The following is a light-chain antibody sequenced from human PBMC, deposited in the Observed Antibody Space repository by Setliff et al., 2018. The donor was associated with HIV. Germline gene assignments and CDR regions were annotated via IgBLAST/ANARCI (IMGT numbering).Light chain of an antibody. CDR3: QSYDSSLSGAYV. Sequence: VLTQPPSVSGAPGQRVTISCTGSSSNIGAGYDVHWYQQLPGTAPKILIYGNSNRPSGVPDRFSGSKSGTSASLAITGLQAEDEADYYCQSYDSSLSGAYVFGTGTKVTVL. CDR2: GNS. CDR1: SSNIGAGYD. J-gene: IGLJ1*01. V-gene: IGLV1-40*01.